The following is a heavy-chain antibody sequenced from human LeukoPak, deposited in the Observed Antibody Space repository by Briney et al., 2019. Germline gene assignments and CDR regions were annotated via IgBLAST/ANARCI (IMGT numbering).Heavy chain of an antibody. V-gene: IGHV3-7*01. CDR2: IKQDGSEK. Sequence: GGSLRLSCAAPGFTFSSYWMSWVRQAPGKGLEWVANIKQDGSEKYYVDSVKGRFTISRDNAKHSLYLQMNSLRAEDTAVYYCARVANLYYYYYMDVWGKGTTVTISS. CDR3: ARVANLYYYYYMDV. D-gene: IGHD1-14*01. CDR1: GFTFSSYW. J-gene: IGHJ6*03.